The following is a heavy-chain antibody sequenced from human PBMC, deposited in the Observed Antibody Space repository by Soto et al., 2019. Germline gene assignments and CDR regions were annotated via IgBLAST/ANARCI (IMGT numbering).Heavy chain of an antibody. V-gene: IGHV3-23*01. CDR3: AKDRYGDFSFDY. D-gene: IGHD4-17*01. J-gene: IGHJ4*02. Sequence: PGGSLRLSCAASGFTFSSYAMSWVRQAPGKGLEWVSAISGSGGSTYYADSVKGRFTISRDSSKNTLFLQMNSLRAEDTAVYYCAKDRYGDFSFDYWGQGTLVTSPQ. CDR1: GFTFSSYA. CDR2: ISGSGGST.